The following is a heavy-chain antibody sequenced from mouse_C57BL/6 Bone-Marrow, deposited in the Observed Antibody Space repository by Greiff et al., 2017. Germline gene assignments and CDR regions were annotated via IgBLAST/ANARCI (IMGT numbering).Heavy chain of an antibody. CDR1: GFTFRDYY. CDR3: ARHLYSMDY. J-gene: IGHJ4*01. Sequence: EVHLVESGGGLVQPGGSLKLSCAASGFTFRDYYMSWVRQTPEKRLEWVAYISNGGGSTYYPDHVKGRFTISRDNATNTLYLQMSRLKSEYTAMYYCARHLYSMDYWGQGTSVTVSS. CDR2: ISNGGGST. V-gene: IGHV5-12*01.